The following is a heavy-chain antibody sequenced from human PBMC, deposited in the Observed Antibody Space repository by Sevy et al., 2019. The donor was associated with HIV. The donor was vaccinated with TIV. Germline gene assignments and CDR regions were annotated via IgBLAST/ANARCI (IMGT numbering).Heavy chain of an antibody. D-gene: IGHD6-6*01. CDR2: INHSGST. J-gene: IGHJ5*02. CDR1: GGSFSGYY. Sequence: SETLSLTCAVYGGSFSGYYWSWIRQPPGKGLEWIGEINHSGSTNYNPSLKSRVTISVDTSKNQFSLKLSSVTAADTAVYYCARRGSSSVRCWFDPWGQGTLVTVSS. CDR3: ARRGSSSVRCWFDP. V-gene: IGHV4-34*01.